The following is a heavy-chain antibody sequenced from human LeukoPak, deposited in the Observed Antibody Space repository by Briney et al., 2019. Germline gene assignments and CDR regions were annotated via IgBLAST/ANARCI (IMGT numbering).Heavy chain of an antibody. CDR3: ARGWGYDYVWGSYRSGPKQKYNWFDP. D-gene: IGHD3-16*02. CDR2: INHSGST. Sequence: PSETLSLTCTVSGGSISSSSYYWSWIRQPPGKGLEWIGEINHSGSTNYNPSLKSRVIISVDTSKNQFSLKLSSVTAADTAVYYCARGWGYDYVWGSYRSGPKQKYNWFDPWGQGTLVTVSS. V-gene: IGHV4-39*07. CDR1: GGSISSSSYY. J-gene: IGHJ5*02.